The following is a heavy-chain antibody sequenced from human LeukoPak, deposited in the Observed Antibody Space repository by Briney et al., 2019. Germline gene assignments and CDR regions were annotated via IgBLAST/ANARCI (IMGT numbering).Heavy chain of an antibody. V-gene: IGHV3-23*01. CDR3: AKRPYSSGYYHFDY. J-gene: IGHJ4*02. CDR1: GFTFSSYA. CDR2: ISDSGGTT. Sequence: GGSLRLSCAAFGFTFSSYAMSWVRQAPGKGLEWVSGISDSGGTTYYADSVKGRFTISRDNSKNTMYLQMNSLRAEDTAVYYCAKRPYSSGYYHFDYWGQGTLVTVSS. D-gene: IGHD3-22*01.